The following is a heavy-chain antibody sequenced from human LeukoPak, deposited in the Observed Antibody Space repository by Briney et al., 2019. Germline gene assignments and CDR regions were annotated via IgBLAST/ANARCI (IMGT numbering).Heavy chain of an antibody. CDR2: IIPIFGTA. Sequence: SVKVSCKASGGTFSSYAISWVRQAPGQGLEWMGGIIPIFGTANYAQKFQGRVTITTDESTSTAYMELSSLRSEDTAVYFCARDRGPIVVVPAASDAFDIWGQGTMVTVSS. CDR1: GGTFSSYA. V-gene: IGHV1-69*05. J-gene: IGHJ3*02. CDR3: ARDRGPIVVVPAASDAFDI. D-gene: IGHD2-2*01.